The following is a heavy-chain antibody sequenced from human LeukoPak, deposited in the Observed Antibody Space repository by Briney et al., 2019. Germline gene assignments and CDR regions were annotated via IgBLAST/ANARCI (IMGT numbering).Heavy chain of an antibody. D-gene: IGHD6-13*01. J-gene: IGHJ4*02. CDR1: GFTFSSYA. CDR2: ISGSGGST. CDR3: AKGLTLLRGIAAAVNPAPLDY. V-gene: IGHV3-23*01. Sequence: GGSLRLSCAASGFTFSSYAMSWVRQAPGKGLEWVSAISGSGGSTYYADSVKGRFTISRDNSKNTLYLQMNSLRAEDTAVYYCAKGLTLLRGIAAAVNPAPLDYWGQGTLVTVSS.